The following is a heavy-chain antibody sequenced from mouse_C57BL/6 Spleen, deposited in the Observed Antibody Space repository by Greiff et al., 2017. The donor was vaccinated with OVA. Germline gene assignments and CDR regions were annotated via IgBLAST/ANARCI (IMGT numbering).Heavy chain of an antibody. J-gene: IGHJ3*01. Sequence: EVKLLESGPGLVKPSQSLSLTCSVTGYSITSGYYWNWIRQFPGNKLEWMGYISYDGSNNYNPSLKNRISITRDTSKNQFFLKLNSVTTEDTATYYCARDTVGRGFAYWGQGTLVTVSA. V-gene: IGHV3-6*01. D-gene: IGHD4-1*01. CDR1: GYSITSGYY. CDR3: ARDTVGRGFAY. CDR2: ISYDGSN.